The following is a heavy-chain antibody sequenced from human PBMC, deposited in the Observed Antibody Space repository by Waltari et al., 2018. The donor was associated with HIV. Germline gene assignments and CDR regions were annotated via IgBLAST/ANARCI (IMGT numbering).Heavy chain of an antibody. V-gene: IGHV1-18*01. D-gene: IGHD3-16*02. CDR1: GYPFINYH. CDR3: ARGNIWGSYRYFDY. J-gene: IGHJ4*02. Sequence: QIRLFQSGHAVRKPGASVTVSCKTSGYPFINYHITWVRQSLRQRLAWMGGITRTTARSKYTREAQGRVTLTTDAAAATAYLELRDLRPDDTAIYFCARGNIWGSYRYFDYWGPGTLVTVS. CDR2: ITRTTARS.